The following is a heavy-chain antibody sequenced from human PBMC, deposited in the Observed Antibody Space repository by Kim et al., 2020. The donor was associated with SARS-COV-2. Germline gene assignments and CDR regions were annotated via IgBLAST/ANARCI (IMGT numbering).Heavy chain of an antibody. V-gene: IGHV3-64D*06. CDR2: ISSNGGST. CDR1: GFTFSSYA. CDR3: VKTLGVLVRFDAFDI. J-gene: IGHJ3*02. Sequence: GGSLRLSCSASGFTFSSYAMHWVRQAPGKGLEYVSAISSNGGSTYYADSVKGRFTISRDNSKSTLYLQMSSLRAEDSAVYYCVKTLGVLVRFDAFDIWGQGTMVTVSS. D-gene: IGHD3-10*01.